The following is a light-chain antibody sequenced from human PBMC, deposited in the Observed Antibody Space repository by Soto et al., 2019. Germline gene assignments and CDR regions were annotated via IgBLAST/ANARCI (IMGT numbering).Light chain of an antibody. V-gene: IGLV2-14*03. CDR1: SSDVGGYNF. J-gene: IGLJ1*01. CDR2: EVS. CDR3: SSYTSSITYV. Sequence: QSALTQPASVSGSPGQSITISCTGTSSDVGGYNFVSWYQQHPGKAPKLMIFEVSHRPSGVSDRFSGSKSGNTASLTISGLQAEDEADYYCSSYTSSITYVFGTGTMLTVL.